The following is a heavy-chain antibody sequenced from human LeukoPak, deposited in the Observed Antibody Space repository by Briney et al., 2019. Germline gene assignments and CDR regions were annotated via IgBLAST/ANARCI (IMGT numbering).Heavy chain of an antibody. CDR1: GYTFTGYY. Sequence: ASVKVSCKASGYTFTGYYMHWVRQAPGQGLEWMGWINPNTGGTHYAQKFQGRVTMTSDRSISTAYMELSGLRSDDTAVYYCARDPTMIVEVFELNWFDPWGQGTLVTVSS. CDR3: ARDPTMIVEVFELNWFDP. CDR2: INPNTGGT. V-gene: IGHV1-2*02. J-gene: IGHJ5*02. D-gene: IGHD3-22*01.